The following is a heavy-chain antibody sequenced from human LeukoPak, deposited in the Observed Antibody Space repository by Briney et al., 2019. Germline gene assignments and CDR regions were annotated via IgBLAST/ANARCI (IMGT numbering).Heavy chain of an antibody. J-gene: IGHJ5*02. D-gene: IGHD2-8*02. V-gene: IGHV3-23*01. CDR3: AKDVWWSVS. Sequence: GGSLRLSCVASGFTFSNHAMTWVRQAPGKGLEWVSAISADAVDTFYAPSVKGRVTISRDNSKTTMYLQLNSLRAEDTAIYYCAKDVWWSVSWGQGPLVTVSS. CDR1: GFTFSNHA. CDR2: ISADAVDT.